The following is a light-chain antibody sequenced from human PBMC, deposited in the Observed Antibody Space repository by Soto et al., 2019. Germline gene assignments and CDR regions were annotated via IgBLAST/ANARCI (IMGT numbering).Light chain of an antibody. Sequence: ELVLTQSPATLSLSPGETATLSCGDRQSSSSSYLAWYQQKPDLAPRLLIFDSSSRATSIPDRFSGSGSGTDYTLTISRLEPEDFAVDYCQQYGYAPLTFGGGTKVEIK. CDR2: DSS. CDR1: QSSSSSY. CDR3: QQYGYAPLT. J-gene: IGKJ4*01. V-gene: IGKV3D-20*01.